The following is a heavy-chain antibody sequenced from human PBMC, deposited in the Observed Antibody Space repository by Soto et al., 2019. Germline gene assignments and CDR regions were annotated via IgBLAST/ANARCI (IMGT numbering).Heavy chain of an antibody. J-gene: IGHJ4*02. CDR3: ARETLPYYYDSSGYYGY. D-gene: IGHD3-22*01. CDR1: GYTFTSYG. Sequence: QVQLVQSGAEVKKPGASVKVSCKASGYTFTSYGISWVRQAPGQGLEWMGWISAYNGNTNYAQKLQGRVTMTTDTSTSTADMERRSLRSDDTAVYYCARETLPYYYDSSGYYGYWGQGTLVTVSS. CDR2: ISAYNGNT. V-gene: IGHV1-18*01.